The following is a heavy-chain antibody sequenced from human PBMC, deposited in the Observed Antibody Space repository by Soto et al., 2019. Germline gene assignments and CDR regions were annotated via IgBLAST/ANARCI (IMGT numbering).Heavy chain of an antibody. CDR2: IRSKGDGETT. V-gene: IGHV3-15*01. J-gene: IGHJ6*02. Sequence: KTGGSLRLSCAASGFTFSNAWMSWVRQAPGKGLEWVGRIRSKGDGETTDYAAPVRGRFTISRDDSKNTFFLQMNSPQAEDTAVYYCTTDEAGGYFYSFSVVDWGQGTAVTVSS. D-gene: IGHD2-15*01. CDR3: TTDEAGGYFYSFSVVD. CDR1: GFTFSNAW.